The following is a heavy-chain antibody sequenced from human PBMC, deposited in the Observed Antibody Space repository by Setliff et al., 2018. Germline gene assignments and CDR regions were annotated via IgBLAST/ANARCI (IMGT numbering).Heavy chain of an antibody. CDR2: VTIYNGNT. CDR1: GYTFNNYG. V-gene: IGHV1-18*01. J-gene: IGHJ4*02. Sequence: ASVKVSCKASGYTFNNYGVAWVRQAPGQGLDWMGWVTIYNGNTKYAQNLQGRLTLTTDGSTSTVYMELGSLTTDDTAIYYCARVESMVRGKNILRHFDYWGQGTQVTVSS. D-gene: IGHD3-10*01. CDR3: ARVESMVRGKNILRHFDY.